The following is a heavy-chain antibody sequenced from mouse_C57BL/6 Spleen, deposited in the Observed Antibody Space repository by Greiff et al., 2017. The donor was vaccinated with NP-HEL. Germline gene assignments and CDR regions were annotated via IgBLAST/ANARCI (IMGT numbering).Heavy chain of an antibody. CDR1: GFTFSSYA. Sequence: EVQRVESGGGLVKPGGSLKLSCAASGFTFSSYAMSWVRQTPEKRLEWVATISDGGSYTYYPDNVKGRFTISRDNAKNNLYLQMSHLKSEDTAMYYCARDQGGNYWYFDVWGTGTTVTVSS. D-gene: IGHD1-1*02. CDR2: ISDGGSYT. V-gene: IGHV5-4*01. J-gene: IGHJ1*03. CDR3: ARDQGGNYWYFDV.